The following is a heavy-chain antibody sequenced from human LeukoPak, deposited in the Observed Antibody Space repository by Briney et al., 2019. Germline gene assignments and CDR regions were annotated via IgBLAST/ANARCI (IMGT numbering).Heavy chain of an antibody. D-gene: IGHD3-22*01. CDR3: ARDSSGYYPTWAFDI. Sequence: ASVKVSCKASGYTFTSYAMHWVRQAPGQRLEWMGWINAGNGNTKYSQKFQGRVTITRDTSASTAYMGLSSLRSEDTAVYYCARDSSGYYPTWAFDIWGQGTMVTVSS. CDR1: GYTFTSYA. V-gene: IGHV1-3*01. J-gene: IGHJ3*02. CDR2: INAGNGNT.